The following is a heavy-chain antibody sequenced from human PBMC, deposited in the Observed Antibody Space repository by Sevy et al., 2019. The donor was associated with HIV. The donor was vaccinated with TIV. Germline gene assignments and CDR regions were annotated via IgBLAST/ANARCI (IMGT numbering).Heavy chain of an antibody. CDR3: VREVTGTTYGFDP. Sequence: ASVKVSCKASGGTFSSHAISWVRQAPGQGLEWMGGIIPIYGTINYAQKFQGRVTITADESTSTVYMVLSSLRPDDAAVYYCVREVTGTTYGFDPWGQGTLVTVSS. CDR2: IIPIYGTI. J-gene: IGHJ5*02. V-gene: IGHV1-69*13. CDR1: GGTFSSHA. D-gene: IGHD1-7*01.